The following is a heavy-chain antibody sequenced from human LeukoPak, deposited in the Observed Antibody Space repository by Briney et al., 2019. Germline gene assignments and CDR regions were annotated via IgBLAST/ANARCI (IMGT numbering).Heavy chain of an antibody. CDR2: IYPDDSDT. Sequence: GESLKISGKGSGYNFTNYWIAWVRQAPGKGLEWLGIIYPDDSDTRHNPSFRGQVTFSADKSISTVYLQWSGLKASDTAIYFCARRNFFYYGMDVWGQGTSVTVSS. J-gene: IGHJ6*02. CDR1: GYNFTNYW. V-gene: IGHV5-51*01. CDR3: ARRNFFYYGMDV.